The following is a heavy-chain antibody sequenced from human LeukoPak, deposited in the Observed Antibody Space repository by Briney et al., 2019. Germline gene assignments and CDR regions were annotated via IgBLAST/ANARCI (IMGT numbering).Heavy chain of an antibody. V-gene: IGHV4-34*01. CDR1: GRSFSGYY. CDR3: ARIVVVPAASGQYYYYGMDV. J-gene: IGHJ6*02. D-gene: IGHD2-2*01. CDR2: INHSGST. Sequence: SETLSLTCAVYGRSFSGYYWSWIRQPPGKGLEWIGEINHSGSTNYHPSLKSRVTISVDTSKNQFSLKLSSVTAADTAVYYCARIVVVPAASGQYYYYGMDVWGQGTTVTVSS.